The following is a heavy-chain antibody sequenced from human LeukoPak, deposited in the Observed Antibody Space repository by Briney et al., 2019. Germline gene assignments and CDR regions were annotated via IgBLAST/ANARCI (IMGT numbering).Heavy chain of an antibody. CDR1: GYTFKSYY. V-gene: IGHV1-2*02. CDR2: INPNSGGT. J-gene: IGHJ6*03. D-gene: IGHD5-24*01. Sequence: ASVKVSCKASGYTFKSYYIHWVRQAPGQGLEWMGWINPNSGGTNYAQKFQGRVTMTRDTSISTAYMELSKLRSDDTAVYYCARWLQYSYYYYMDVWGKGTTVTVSS. CDR3: ARWLQYSYYYYMDV.